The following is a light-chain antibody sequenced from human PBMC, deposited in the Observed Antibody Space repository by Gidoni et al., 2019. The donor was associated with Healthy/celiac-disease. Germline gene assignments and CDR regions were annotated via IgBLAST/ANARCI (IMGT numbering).Light chain of an antibody. Sequence: DIHMTPSPSTLSASVGDRVTITCRASQSISSWLAWYQQKPGKAPKLLIYKASSLESGVPSRFSGSGAGTEFTLTSSSLQPDDFATYYCQQYNSYPWTFGQGTKVEIK. V-gene: IGKV1-5*03. CDR1: QSISSW. J-gene: IGKJ1*01. CDR3: QQYNSYPWT. CDR2: KAS.